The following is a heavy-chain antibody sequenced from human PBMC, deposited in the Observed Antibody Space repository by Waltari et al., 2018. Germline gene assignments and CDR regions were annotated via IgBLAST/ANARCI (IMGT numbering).Heavy chain of an antibody. CDR2: FDPEDGET. D-gene: IGHD1-26*01. CDR1: GYTLTEIS. Sequence: QVQLVQSEAEVKKPGASVKVSCKVSGYTLTEISMHWVRQAPGKGLGWMGFFDPEDGETIYAQKFEGRVSMTEDTSTDTAYMELSSLRFGDTALYYCAPSRRERADGSYFDSWGQGTLVTVSS. J-gene: IGHJ4*02. CDR3: APSRRERADGSYFDS. V-gene: IGHV1-24*01.